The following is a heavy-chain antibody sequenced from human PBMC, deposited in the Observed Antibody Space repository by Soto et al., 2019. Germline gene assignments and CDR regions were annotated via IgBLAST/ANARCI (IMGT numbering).Heavy chain of an antibody. CDR3: AKSRRSRMSIVRGAGALDAFEI. Sequence: GGSLRLSCAASGFTFDDYAMHWVRQGPGKGLEWVSGISWKSGSIGYADSVKGRFTISRDNAKNSLYLQMNSLRVEDTALYYCAKSRRSRMSIVRGAGALDAFEIWGQGTMVTFSS. CDR2: ISWKSGSI. V-gene: IGHV3-9*01. D-gene: IGHD3-10*01. J-gene: IGHJ3*02. CDR1: GFTFDDYA.